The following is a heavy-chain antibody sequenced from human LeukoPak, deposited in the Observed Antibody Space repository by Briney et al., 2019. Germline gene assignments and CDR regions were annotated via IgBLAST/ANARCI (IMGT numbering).Heavy chain of an antibody. Sequence: GASVKVSCKASGGTFSIYAISWVRQAPGQGLEWMRGIIPIFGTANYAQKFQGRVTITADESTSTAYMELSSLRSEDTVVYYCARDLHNGRSDYWGQGTLVTVSS. D-gene: IGHD1-14*01. CDR1: GGTFSIYA. J-gene: IGHJ4*02. CDR3: ARDLHNGRSDY. CDR2: IIPIFGTA. V-gene: IGHV1-69*13.